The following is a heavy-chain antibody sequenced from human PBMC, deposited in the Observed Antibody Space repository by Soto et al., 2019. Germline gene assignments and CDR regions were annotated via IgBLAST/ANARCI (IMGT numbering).Heavy chain of an antibody. D-gene: IGHD5-18*01. CDR2: MNPNSGNT. Sequence: ASVKVSCKSSGYTFTSYYINWVRQATGQGLEWMGWMNPNSGNTGYARKFQGRVTMTRNTSISTAYMELSSLRSEDTAVYYCASDVDTAMVTRSPYGMDVWGQGTAVTVSS. CDR3: ASDVDTAMVTRSPYGMDV. J-gene: IGHJ6*02. CDR1: GYTFTSYY. V-gene: IGHV1-8*01.